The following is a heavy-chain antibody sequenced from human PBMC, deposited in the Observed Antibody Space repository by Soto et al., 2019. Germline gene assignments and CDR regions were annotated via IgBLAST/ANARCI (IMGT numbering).Heavy chain of an antibody. Sequence: ASVKVSCKASGYTFTSYGISWVRQAPGQGLEGMGWISAYNGNTNYAQKLQGRVTMTTDTSTSTAYMELRSLRSDDTAVYYCARGAGYCSSTSCWKVYYYGMDVWGQGTTVTVSS. CDR3: ARGAGYCSSTSCWKVYYYGMDV. V-gene: IGHV1-18*01. J-gene: IGHJ6*02. D-gene: IGHD2-2*01. CDR1: GYTFTSYG. CDR2: ISAYNGNT.